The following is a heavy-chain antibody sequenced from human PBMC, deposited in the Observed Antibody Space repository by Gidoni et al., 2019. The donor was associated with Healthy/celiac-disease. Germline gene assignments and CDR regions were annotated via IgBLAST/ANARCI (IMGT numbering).Heavy chain of an antibody. CDR1: GFTFSSYA. CDR2: ISGSGGST. D-gene: IGHD3-22*01. J-gene: IGHJ2*01. Sequence: EVQLLESGGGLVQPGGSLSLSCAASGFTFSSYALSWVRQGPGKGLGWVSAISGSGGSTYYADSVKGRFTISRDNSKNTLYLQMNSLRAEDTAVYYCAKTGAMIAPFDLWGRGTLVTVSS. CDR3: AKTGAMIAPFDL. V-gene: IGHV3-23*01.